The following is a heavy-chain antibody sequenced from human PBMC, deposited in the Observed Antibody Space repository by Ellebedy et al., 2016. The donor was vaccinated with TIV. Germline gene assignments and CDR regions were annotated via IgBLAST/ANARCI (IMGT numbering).Heavy chain of an antibody. CDR1: GVTFSDYA. CDR2: ISGGSENT. D-gene: IGHD1-1*01. Sequence: PGGSLRLSCAASGVTFSDYAMSWVRQAPGKGLERVSAISGGSENTFYAASVKDRFTISRDNSNNTMYLQLNRLRAEGTALFYCERIQTNWYFKLWGRGTLVTVSS. J-gene: IGHJ2*01. V-gene: IGHV3-23*01. CDR3: ERIQTNWYFKL.